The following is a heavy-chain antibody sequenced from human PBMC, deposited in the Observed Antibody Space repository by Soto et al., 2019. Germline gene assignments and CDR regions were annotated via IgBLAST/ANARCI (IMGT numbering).Heavy chain of an antibody. J-gene: IGHJ3*02. V-gene: IGHV1-69*02. CDR3: AATEYCSGGSCYLSDAFDI. CDR2: IIPILGIA. Sequence: ASVKVSCKASGGTFSSYTISWVRQAPGQGLEWMGRIIPILGIANYAQKFQERVTITRDMSTSTAYMELSSLRSEDTAVYYCAATEYCSGGSCYLSDAFDIWGQGTMVTVSS. D-gene: IGHD2-15*01. CDR1: GGTFSSYT.